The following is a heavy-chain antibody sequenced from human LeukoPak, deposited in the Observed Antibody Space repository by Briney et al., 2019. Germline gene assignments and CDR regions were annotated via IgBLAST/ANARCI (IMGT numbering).Heavy chain of an antibody. CDR2: IIPIFGTA. J-gene: IGHJ6*03. Sequence: VASVKVSCKASGGTFSSYAISWVRQAPGQGLEWIGGIIPIFGTANYAQKFQGRVTITTDESTSTAYMELSSLRSDDTAVYYCAIVVGAGDYYYMDVWGKGTTVTVSS. V-gene: IGHV1-69*05. CDR1: GGTFSSYA. CDR3: AIVVGAGDYYYMDV. D-gene: IGHD1-26*01.